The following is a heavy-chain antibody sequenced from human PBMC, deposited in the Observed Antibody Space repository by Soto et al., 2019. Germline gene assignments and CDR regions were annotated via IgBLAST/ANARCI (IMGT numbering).Heavy chain of an antibody. D-gene: IGHD6-13*01. Sequence: GGSLRLSGASSGFTFSNALMSWVRQAPGKGLEWVGRIKSKTDGGTTDYAAPVKGRFTISRDDSKNTLYLQMNSLKTEDTAVYYCTTGQGVAAAAYDAFDIWGQGTMVTVSS. CDR1: GFTFSNAL. V-gene: IGHV3-15*01. CDR2: IKSKTDGGTT. CDR3: TTGQGVAAAAYDAFDI. J-gene: IGHJ3*02.